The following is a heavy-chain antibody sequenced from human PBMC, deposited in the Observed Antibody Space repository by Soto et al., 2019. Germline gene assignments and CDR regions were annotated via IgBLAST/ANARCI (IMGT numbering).Heavy chain of an antibody. V-gene: IGHV3-33*01. CDR3: ARDRRPPRSADAFDI. CDR2: MWYDGSNK. CDR1: GFTFSSYG. Sequence: GGSLRLSCAVSGFTFSSYGMHWVRQAPGKGLEWVAVMWYDGSNKYYADSVKGRFTISRDNSKNTLYLQMNSLRAEDTAVYYCARDRRPPRSADAFDIWGQGTMVTVSS. J-gene: IGHJ3*02.